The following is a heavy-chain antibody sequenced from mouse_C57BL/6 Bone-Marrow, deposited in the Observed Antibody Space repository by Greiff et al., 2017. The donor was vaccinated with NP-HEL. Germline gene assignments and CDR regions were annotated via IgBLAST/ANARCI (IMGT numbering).Heavy chain of an antibody. CDR3: AITNYYGSSYYFDY. CDR2: IWTGGGT. J-gene: IGHJ2*01. D-gene: IGHD1-1*01. Sequence: QVQLKESGPGLVAPSQSLSITCTVSGFSLTSYAISWVRQPPGKGLEWLGVIWTGGGTNSNSAIKSRLSISKDHSKSQVFLKMNSLQTDDTAMYYCAITNYYGSSYYFDYWGQGTTLTVSS. V-gene: IGHV2-9-1*01. CDR1: GFSLTSYA.